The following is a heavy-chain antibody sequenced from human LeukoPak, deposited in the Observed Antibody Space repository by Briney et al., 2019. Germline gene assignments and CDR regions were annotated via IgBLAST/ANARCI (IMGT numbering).Heavy chain of an antibody. CDR3: ARGSYGYSGYDWSFDY. J-gene: IGHJ4*02. CDR1: GYTCTSYA. CDR2: INAGNGNT. D-gene: IGHD5-12*01. V-gene: IGHV1-3*01. Sequence: ASVKVSCKASGYTCTSYAMHWVRQAPGQRLEWMGWINAGNGNTKYSQKFQGRVTITRDTSASTAYMELSSLRSEDTAVYYCARGSYGYSGYDWSFDYWGQGTLVTVSS.